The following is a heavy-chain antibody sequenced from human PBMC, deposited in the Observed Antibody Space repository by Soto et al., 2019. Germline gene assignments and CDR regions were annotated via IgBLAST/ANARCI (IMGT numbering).Heavy chain of an antibody. J-gene: IGHJ6*02. CDR3: AGQIPMVRGVLGNGMDV. D-gene: IGHD3-10*01. Sequence: QVQLVQSGAEVKKPGSSVKVSCKASGGTFSSYTISWVRQAPGQGLEWMGRIIPILGIANYAQKLQGRVTITADKSTSTAYRELSSLRSEDTAVYYCAGQIPMVRGVLGNGMDVWGQGTTVTVSS. CDR2: IIPILGIA. CDR1: GGTFSSYT. V-gene: IGHV1-69*02.